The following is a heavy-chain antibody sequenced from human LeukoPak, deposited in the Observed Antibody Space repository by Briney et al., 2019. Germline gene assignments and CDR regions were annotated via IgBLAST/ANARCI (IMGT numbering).Heavy chain of an antibody. D-gene: IGHD6-13*01. V-gene: IGHV3-23*01. Sequence: PGGSLRLSCAASGFTFSSYAMGWVRQAPGKGLEWVSAISGSGGSTYYADSVKGRFTISRDNSKNTLYLQMDSLRAEDTAVYYCAKDREGYGAAGTGFDYWGQGTLVTVSS. CDR1: GFTFSSYA. J-gene: IGHJ4*02. CDR2: ISGSGGST. CDR3: AKDREGYGAAGTGFDY.